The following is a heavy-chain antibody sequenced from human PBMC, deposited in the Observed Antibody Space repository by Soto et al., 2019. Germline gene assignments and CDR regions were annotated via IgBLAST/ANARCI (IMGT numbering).Heavy chain of an antibody. CDR1: GYTFTGYY. J-gene: IGHJ5*02. CDR3: ARGFRYGSGRNWFDP. D-gene: IGHD3-10*01. CDR2: INPNSGGT. V-gene: IGHV1-2*02. Sequence: AASVKVSCKASGYTFTGYYMHWVRQAPGQGLEWMGWINPNSGGTNYAQKFQGRVTMTRDTSISTAYMELSRLRSDDTAVYYCARGFRYGSGRNWFDPWGQGTLVTVSS.